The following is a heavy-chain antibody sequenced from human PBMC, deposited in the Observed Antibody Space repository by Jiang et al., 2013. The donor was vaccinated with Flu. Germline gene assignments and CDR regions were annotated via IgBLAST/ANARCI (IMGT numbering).Heavy chain of an antibody. CDR1: GVTISSDY. Sequence: LLKPSETLSLTCTVSGVTISSDYWSWIRQPPGKGLEWIGYIYYSGSTNYNPSLNSRVIISIDMSKNQFSLKLSSVTAADTAVYYCARGKLGSGWYLQHFDYWGQGTLVTVSS. D-gene: IGHD6-19*01. V-gene: IGHV4-59*01. J-gene: IGHJ4*02. CDR2: IYYSGST. CDR3: ARGKLGSGWYLQHFDY.